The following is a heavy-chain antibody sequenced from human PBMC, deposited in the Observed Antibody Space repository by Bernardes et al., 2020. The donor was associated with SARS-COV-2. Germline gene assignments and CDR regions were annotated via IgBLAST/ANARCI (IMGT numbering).Heavy chain of an antibody. CDR2: INWDGTSP. V-gene: IGHV3-20*04. CDR1: GFTFDASV. D-gene: IGHD6-19*01. Sequence: GRSLRPSCAASGFTFDASVMTWVLQPPGKGLEWVSGINWDGTSPGYADSVKCRFTISRDNAKNSLYLQMNSLRAEDTALYYCARTSGYSSVYSFFDYWGQGILVTVSS. CDR3: ARTSGYSSVYSFFDY. J-gene: IGHJ4*02.